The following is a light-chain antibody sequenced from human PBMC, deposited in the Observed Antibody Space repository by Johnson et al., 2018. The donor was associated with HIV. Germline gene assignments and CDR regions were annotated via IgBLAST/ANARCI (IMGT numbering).Light chain of an antibody. CDR2: ENN. J-gene: IGLJ1*01. CDR1: SSNIGNNY. CDR3: GTWDSSLSAWFDG. V-gene: IGLV1-51*02. Sequence: QSVLTQPPSVSAAPGQKVTISCSGSSSNIGNNYVSWYQQLPGTAPKLLIYENNKRPSGIPDRFSGSKSGTSATLGITGLQTGDEADYYCGTWDSSLSAWFDGCGTGTKVTVL.